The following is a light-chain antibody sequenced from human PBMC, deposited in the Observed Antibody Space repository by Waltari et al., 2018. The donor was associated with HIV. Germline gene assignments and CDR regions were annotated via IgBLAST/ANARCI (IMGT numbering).Light chain of an antibody. CDR1: TSNFGSPY. CDR3: AAWDDGLDTPV. CDR2: TNN. Sequence: QSVLTHTPSMSGTPRQRVPIPCSGRTSNFGSPYFYWYQQFPGTTPRLVIHTNNQRPSGVPDRFSASKSGTSAFLAINSLRSEDEAIYFCAAWDDGLDTPVFGGGTSLTVL. J-gene: IGLJ2*01. V-gene: IGLV1-47*01.